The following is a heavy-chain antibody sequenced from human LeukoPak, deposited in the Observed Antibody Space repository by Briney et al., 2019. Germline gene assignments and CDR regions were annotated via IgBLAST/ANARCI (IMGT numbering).Heavy chain of an antibody. CDR1: GYTFTGYY. CDR2: INPNSGGT. Sequence: GASVKVSCKASGYTFTGYYMHWVRQAPGQGLEWMGRINPNSGGTNYAQKFQGRVTMTRDTSISTAYMELSRLRSDDTAVYYCARIAAAGTDAFDIWGQGTMVTVSS. V-gene: IGHV1-2*06. CDR3: ARIAAAGTDAFDI. D-gene: IGHD6-13*01. J-gene: IGHJ3*02.